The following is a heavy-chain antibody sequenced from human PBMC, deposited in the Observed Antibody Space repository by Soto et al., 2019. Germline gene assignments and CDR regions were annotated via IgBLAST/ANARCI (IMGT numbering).Heavy chain of an antibody. CDR2: IYYSGST. V-gene: IGHV4-30-4*01. CDR1: GGSISSGDYY. Sequence: SETLSLTCTVSGGSISSGDYYWSWIRQPPGKGLEWIGYIYYSGSTYYSPSLKSRVTISVDTSKNQFSLKLSSVTAADTAVYYCARGRGYQLLPRFDPWGQGTLVTVSS. J-gene: IGHJ5*02. CDR3: ARGRGYQLLPRFDP. D-gene: IGHD2-2*01.